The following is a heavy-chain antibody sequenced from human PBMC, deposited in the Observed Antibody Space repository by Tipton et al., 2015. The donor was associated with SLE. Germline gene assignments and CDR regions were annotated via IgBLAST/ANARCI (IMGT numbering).Heavy chain of an antibody. CDR3: ARMPPGGWNYYFDY. CDR1: GGSISSYY. V-gene: IGHV4-59*01. J-gene: IGHJ4*02. CDR2: ISYRGST. D-gene: IGHD1-7*01. Sequence: TLSLTCTVSGGSISSYYLSWIRQPAGKGLEWIGWISYRGSTNFNPSLKSRVTISIDKSGSQFSLSLTSVTAADTAVYYCARMPPGGWNYYFDYWGQGTPVTVSS.